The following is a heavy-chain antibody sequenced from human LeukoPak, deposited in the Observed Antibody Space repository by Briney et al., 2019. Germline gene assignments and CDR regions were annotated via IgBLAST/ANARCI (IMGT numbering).Heavy chain of an antibody. V-gene: IGHV4-34*01. Sequence: PSETLSLICAVYGGSFSGHHWSWIRQAPGKGLEWIGEINESGSTNYNPSLRSRVTISGATSKSQFSLQLTSLTAADTAAYYCARGGGLRMFYASPFKYWGRGTLVTVSS. J-gene: IGHJ4*02. D-gene: IGHD2-8*01. CDR1: GGSFSGHH. CDR2: INESGST. CDR3: ARGGGLRMFYASPFKY.